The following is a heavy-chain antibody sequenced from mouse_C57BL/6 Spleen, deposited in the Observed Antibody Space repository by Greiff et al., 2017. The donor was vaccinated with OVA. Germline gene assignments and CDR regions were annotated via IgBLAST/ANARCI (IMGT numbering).Heavy chain of an antibody. V-gene: IGHV10-1*01. D-gene: IGHD1-1*01. J-gene: IGHJ3*01. CDR3: VRPDYYYGSSFAY. CDR2: IRSKSNNYAT. CDR1: GFSFTTYA. Sequence: EVQLVESGGGLVQPKGSLKLSCAASGFSFTTYAMNWVRQAPGKGLEWVARIRSKSNNYATYYADSVKDRFTISRDDSESMLYLQMNNLKTEDTAMYYCVRPDYYYGSSFAYWGQGTLVTVSA.